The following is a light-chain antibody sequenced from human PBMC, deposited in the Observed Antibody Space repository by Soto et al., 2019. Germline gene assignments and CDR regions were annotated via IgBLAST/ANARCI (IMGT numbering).Light chain of an antibody. V-gene: IGKV1-5*01. CDR3: QQLKSVTRT. CDR1: RNXSSW. Sequence: DIPMTNCPSALSASVGDRLTITCRASRNXSSWLALCQQKPGKAPTLLXDNSSSLERGGPSRLSGSGSGTEFTLTITRLQPEDFATYYCQQLKSVTRTFGQGTRLEIK. CDR2: NSS. J-gene: IGKJ5*01.